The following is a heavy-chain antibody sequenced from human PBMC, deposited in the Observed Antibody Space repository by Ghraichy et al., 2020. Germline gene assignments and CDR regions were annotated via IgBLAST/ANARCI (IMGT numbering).Heavy chain of an antibody. CDR1: GFTVSSNY. CDR2: IYSGGST. V-gene: IGHV3-53*01. Sequence: GGSLRLSCAASGFTVSSNYMSWVRQAPGKGLEWVSVIYSGGSTYYADSVKGRFTISRDNSKNTLYLQMNSLRAEDTAVYYCARDVEDYGMDVWGQGTTVTVSS. CDR3: ARDVEDYGMDV. J-gene: IGHJ6*02.